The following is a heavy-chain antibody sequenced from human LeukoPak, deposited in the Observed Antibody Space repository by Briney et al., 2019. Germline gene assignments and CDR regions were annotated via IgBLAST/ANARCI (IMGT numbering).Heavy chain of an antibody. V-gene: IGHV3-23*01. CDR2: IRGSGDST. Sequence: GGSLRLSCAAPGFTFSSYAMSWVRQAPGKGLEWVSSIRGSGDSTYYADSVKGRFTISRDNTKNTLYLQMNSLSGDDTAVYYCAKSYSYYHMDDWGKGTSVTVSS. J-gene: IGHJ6*03. CDR1: GFTFSSYA. CDR3: AKSYSYYHMDD.